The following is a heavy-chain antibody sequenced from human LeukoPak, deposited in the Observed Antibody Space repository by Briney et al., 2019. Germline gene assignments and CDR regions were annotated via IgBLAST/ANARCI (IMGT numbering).Heavy chain of an antibody. CDR2: ISSSSSYT. CDR3: ARTRSSWLYYFDY. CDR1: GFIFSNYG. V-gene: IGHV3-11*03. Sequence: GGSLRLSCAASGFIFSNYGMSWIRQAPGKGLEWVSYISSSSSYTNYADSVKGRFTISRDNAKNSLYLQTNSLRAEDTAVYYCARTRSSWLYYFDYWGQGTLVTVSS. D-gene: IGHD6-13*01. J-gene: IGHJ4*02.